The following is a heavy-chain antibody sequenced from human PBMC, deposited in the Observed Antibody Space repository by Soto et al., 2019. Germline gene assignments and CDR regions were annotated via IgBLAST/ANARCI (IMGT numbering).Heavy chain of an antibody. D-gene: IGHD2-21*01. Sequence: QIQLVQSGGEVKKPGASVKVSCKSSGYKFISHSITWVRQAPGQGLEWMGRISAYNGNTNYAQKLQGRVTRTTDTSTNTAYMELRSLRSDDTAVYYGARGAFCGGAPGCRDMDVWGQGTTVTVSS. CDR1: GYKFISHS. CDR2: ISAYNGNT. J-gene: IGHJ6*02. V-gene: IGHV1-18*01. CDR3: ARGAFCGGAPGCRDMDV.